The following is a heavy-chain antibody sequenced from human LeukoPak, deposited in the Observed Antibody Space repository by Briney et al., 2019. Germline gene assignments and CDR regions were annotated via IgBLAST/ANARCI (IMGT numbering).Heavy chain of an antibody. CDR2: IYNSGST. CDR3: ARGYQLLYHSSFDP. Sequence: PSQTLSLTCTVSGGSISSGTYYWSWIRQPAGKGLEWIGRIYNSGSTNYNPSLKSRVTISVDTSKNQFSLKLSSVTAADTAVYYCARGYQLLYHSSFDPWGQGTLVTVSS. J-gene: IGHJ5*02. D-gene: IGHD2-2*02. CDR1: GGSISSGTYY. V-gene: IGHV4-61*02.